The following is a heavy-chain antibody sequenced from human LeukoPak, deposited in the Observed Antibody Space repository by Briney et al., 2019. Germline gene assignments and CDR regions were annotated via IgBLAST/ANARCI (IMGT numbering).Heavy chain of an antibody. Sequence: SETLSLTCTVSGGSISSYYWSWIRQPPGKGLERVGNIYYSGSTNYNPYLKSRVTISVDTSKNQISLKLSSATAADTAVDYCAREVDAYGIDYWGQGTLVTVSS. J-gene: IGHJ4*02. CDR2: IYYSGST. CDR3: AREVDAYGIDY. V-gene: IGHV4-59*01. CDR1: GGSISSYY. D-gene: IGHD2-15*01.